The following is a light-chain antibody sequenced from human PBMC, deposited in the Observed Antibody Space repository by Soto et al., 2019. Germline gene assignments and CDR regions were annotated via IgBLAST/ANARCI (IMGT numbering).Light chain of an antibody. Sequence: DIQMTQSPSSLSASVGDRVTITCRASQGISNHLAWYQQKPGKVPKLLIYAASTLQSEVPSRFSGSGSGTDFTLTISSLQPEDVATYYGQKYNSVPQTFGQGTRVDIK. V-gene: IGKV1-27*01. J-gene: IGKJ1*01. CDR1: QGISNH. CDR3: QKYNSVPQT. CDR2: AAS.